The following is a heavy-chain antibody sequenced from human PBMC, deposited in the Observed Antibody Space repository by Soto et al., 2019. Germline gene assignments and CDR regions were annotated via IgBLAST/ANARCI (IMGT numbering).Heavy chain of an antibody. Sequence: QLQLVESGGGVVQSGRSLRLSCAASGFTFSDYGRHWVRQATGTGLAWVAVISYDGSDKYYADSVKGRFTISRDNSKTILYLQMNSLRAEDTAVYYCATRERLFDYWGQGTIETVSS. CDR2: ISYDGSDK. CDR3: ATRERLFDY. D-gene: IGHD1-26*01. V-gene: IGHV3-30*03. CDR1: GFTFSDYG. J-gene: IGHJ4*02.